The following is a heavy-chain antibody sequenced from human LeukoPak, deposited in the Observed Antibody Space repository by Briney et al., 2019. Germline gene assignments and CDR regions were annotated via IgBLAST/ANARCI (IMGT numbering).Heavy chain of an antibody. Sequence: GGSLRLSCTASGFTFGDYAMSWVRQAPGKGLGWVGFIRSKASGGTTEYAASVKGRFNISRDDSKSIPDLQMNSLKTQDTAVYYCTSGLITMVRGVNLYYYYYYGMDVWGQGTTVTVSS. CDR3: TSGLITMVRGVNLYYYYYYGMDV. V-gene: IGHV3-49*04. J-gene: IGHJ6*02. D-gene: IGHD3-10*01. CDR2: IRSKASGGTT. CDR1: GFTFGDYA.